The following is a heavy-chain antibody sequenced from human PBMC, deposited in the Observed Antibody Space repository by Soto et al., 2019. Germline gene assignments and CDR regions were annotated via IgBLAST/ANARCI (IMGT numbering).Heavy chain of an antibody. CDR2: IIPIFGTA. V-gene: IGHV1-69*06. CDR1: GGTFSSYA. D-gene: IGHD3-10*01. J-gene: IGHJ5*02. Sequence: SVKVSCKASGGTFSSYAISWLRQAPGQGLEWMGGIIPIFGTANYAQKFQGRVTITADKSTSTAYMELSSLRSEDTAVYYCATSPKGYYGSGSYPFDPWGQGTLVTVSS. CDR3: ATSPKGYYGSGSYPFDP.